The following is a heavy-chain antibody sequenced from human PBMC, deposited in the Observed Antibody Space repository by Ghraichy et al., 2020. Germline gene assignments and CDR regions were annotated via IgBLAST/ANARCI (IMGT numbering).Heavy chain of an antibody. CDR3: AKDIGYSYGPYYFDY. Sequence: GGSLRLSCAASGFTFDDYAMHWVRQAPGKGLEWVSGISWNSGSIGYADSVKGRFTISRDNAKNSLYLQMNSLRAEDMALYYCAKDIGYSYGPYYFDYWGQGTLVTVSS. CDR1: GFTFDDYA. D-gene: IGHD5-18*01. J-gene: IGHJ4*02. V-gene: IGHV3-9*03. CDR2: ISWNSGSI.